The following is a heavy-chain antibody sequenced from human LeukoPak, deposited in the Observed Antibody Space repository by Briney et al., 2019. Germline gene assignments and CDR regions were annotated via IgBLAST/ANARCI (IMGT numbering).Heavy chain of an antibody. Sequence: GGSLRLSCAASGFTFSSYSMHWVRQAPGKGLEWVSFIISDSSAIYYADSVKGRFTISRDNAENSLYQQMNSLRDEDTAVYYCARSPLVRGVIPPFDYGGRGDLVSVSS. D-gene: IGHD3-10*01. V-gene: IGHV3-48*02. CDR2: IISDSSAI. CDR3: ARSPLVRGVIPPFDY. J-gene: IGHJ4*02. CDR1: GFTFSSYS.